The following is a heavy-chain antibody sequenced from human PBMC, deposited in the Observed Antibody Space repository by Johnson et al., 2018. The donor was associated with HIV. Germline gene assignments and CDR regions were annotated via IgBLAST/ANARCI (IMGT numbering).Heavy chain of an antibody. V-gene: IGHV3-20*04. Sequence: MLLVESGGGLVQPGGSLRLSCAASGFTFDDYGMSWVRQAPGKGLEWVSGINWNGGRTGYADSVKGRFTISRDNAKNSLYLQMNSLRAEDTAVYFCTIDPIFLGYWYHSSPWGQGTMVTVSS. CDR1: GFTFDDYG. CDR2: INWNGGRT. CDR3: TIDPIFLGYWYHSSP. J-gene: IGHJ3*01. D-gene: IGHD3-22*01.